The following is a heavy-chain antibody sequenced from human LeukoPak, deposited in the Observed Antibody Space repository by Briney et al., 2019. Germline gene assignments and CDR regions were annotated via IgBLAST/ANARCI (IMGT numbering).Heavy chain of an antibody. D-gene: IGHD4-17*01. CDR3: ARDVRPGDPFDS. CDR2: INNDGSST. CDR1: GFTFSSYW. V-gene: IGHV3-74*01. Sequence: PGGSLRLSCAASGFTFSSYWMHWVRHAPGKGLAWVSRINNDGSSTSYADSVKGRFTISRDNAKNTLYLQMNSLRAEDTAVYYCARDVRPGDPFDSWGRGTLVTVSS. J-gene: IGHJ4*02.